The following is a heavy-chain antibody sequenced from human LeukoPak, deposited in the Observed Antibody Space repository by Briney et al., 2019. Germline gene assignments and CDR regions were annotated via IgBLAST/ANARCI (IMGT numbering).Heavy chain of an antibody. J-gene: IGHJ6*03. CDR3: ARAQGGSSWYVDYYYYYMDV. V-gene: IGHV1-8*01. CDR1: GYTFTSYD. CDR2: MNPNSGNT. D-gene: IGHD6-13*01. Sequence: EASVKVSCKASGYTFTSYDINWVRQATGQGLEWMGWMNPNSGNTGYAQKFQGRVTMTRNTSISTAYMELSSLRSEDTAVYYCARAQGGSSWYVDYYYYYMDVWGKGTTVTISS.